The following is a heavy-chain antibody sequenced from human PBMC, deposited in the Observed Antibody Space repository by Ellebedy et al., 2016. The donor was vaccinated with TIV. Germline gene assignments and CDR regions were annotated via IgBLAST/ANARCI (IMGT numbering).Heavy chain of an antibody. J-gene: IGHJ6*02. Sequence: GESLKISCAASGFTFSSYAMSWVRQAPGKGLEWVSAISGSGGSTYYADPVKGRFTISRDNSKNTLYLQMNSLRAEDTAVYYCAKNSGYSYGTDYYYYYGMDVWGQGTTVTVSS. CDR1: GFTFSSYA. CDR2: ISGSGGST. CDR3: AKNSGYSYGTDYYYYYGMDV. D-gene: IGHD5-18*01. V-gene: IGHV3-23*01.